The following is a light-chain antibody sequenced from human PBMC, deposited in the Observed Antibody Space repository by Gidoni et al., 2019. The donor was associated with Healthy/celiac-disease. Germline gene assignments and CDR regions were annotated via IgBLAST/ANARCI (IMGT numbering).Light chain of an antibody. Sequence: EIVFTQSPATLSLSPGERATLSCRASQSVSSYLAWYQQKPGQAPSLLIYDASNRATGIPARFSGSGSGTDFTLTISSLEPEDFAVYYCQQRSNWPPTFGGXTKVEIK. CDR3: QQRSNWPPT. CDR2: DAS. J-gene: IGKJ4*01. V-gene: IGKV3-11*01. CDR1: QSVSSY.